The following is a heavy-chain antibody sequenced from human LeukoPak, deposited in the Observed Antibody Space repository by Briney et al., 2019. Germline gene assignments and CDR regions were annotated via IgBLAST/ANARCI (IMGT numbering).Heavy chain of an antibody. D-gene: IGHD2-21*02. CDR3: ARGLVGDQGIDY. CDR1: GGSISSYY. CDR2: IYYSGST. Sequence: SETLSLTCTVSGGSISSYYWSWIRRPPGKGLEWIGYIYYSGSTNYNPSLKSRVTISVDTSKNQFSLKLSSVTAADTAVYYCARGLVGDQGIDYWGQGTLVTVSS. V-gene: IGHV4-59*01. J-gene: IGHJ4*02.